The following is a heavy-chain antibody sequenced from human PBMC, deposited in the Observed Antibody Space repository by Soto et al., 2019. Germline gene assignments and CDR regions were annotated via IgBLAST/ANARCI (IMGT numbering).Heavy chain of an antibody. J-gene: IGHJ4*02. CDR1: GHTFTSYA. D-gene: IGHD3-22*01. V-gene: IGHV1-3*01. Sequence: ASVKVSCKASGHTFTSYAMHWVRQAPGQGLEWMGWINAGNGNTKYSQKFQGRVTITRDTSASTAYMELSSLRSEDTAVYYCARGSGYYYWDYYWGQRAVVTVSS. CDR3: ARGSGYYYWDYY. CDR2: INAGNGNT.